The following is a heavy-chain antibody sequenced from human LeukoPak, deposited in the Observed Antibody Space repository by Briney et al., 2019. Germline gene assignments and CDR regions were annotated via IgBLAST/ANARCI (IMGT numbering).Heavy chain of an antibody. Sequence: GGSLRLSCAASGFTFSSYSMNWVRQAPGKGLEWVSYISSSSTIYYADSVKGRFTISRDNAKNSLYLQMNSLRAEDTAVYYCARVASDVVVVAATRFDYWGQGTLVTVSS. V-gene: IGHV3-48*04. CDR1: GFTFSSYS. J-gene: IGHJ4*02. D-gene: IGHD2-15*01. CDR2: ISSSSTI. CDR3: ARVASDVVVVAATRFDY.